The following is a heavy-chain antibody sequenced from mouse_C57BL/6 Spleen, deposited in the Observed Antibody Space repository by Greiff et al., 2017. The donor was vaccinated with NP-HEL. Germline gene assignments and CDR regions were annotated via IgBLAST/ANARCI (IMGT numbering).Heavy chain of an antibody. V-gene: IGHV1-55*01. J-gene: IGHJ4*01. CDR2: IYPGSGST. CDR1: GYTFTSYW. Sequence: VKLVESGAELVKPGASVKMSCKASGYTFTSYWITWVKQRPGQGLEWIGDIYPGSGSTNYDEKFKSKATLTVDTSSSTAYMQRSSLTSEDSAVYYCARRTDGYYDAMDYWGQGTSVTVSS. D-gene: IGHD2-3*01. CDR3: ARRTDGYYDAMDY.